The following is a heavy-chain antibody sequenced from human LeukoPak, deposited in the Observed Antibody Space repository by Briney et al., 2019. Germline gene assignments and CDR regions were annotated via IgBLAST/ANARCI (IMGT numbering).Heavy chain of an antibody. D-gene: IGHD6-13*01. Sequence: PSETLSLTCAVYGGSFSGYYWSWIRQPPGKGLEWIGEINHSGSTNYNPSLKSRVTISVDTPKNQFSLKLSSVTAADTAVYYCARRRRSYSSSWYGPFDYWGQGTLVTVSS. CDR2: INHSGST. CDR3: ARRRRSYSSSWYGPFDY. V-gene: IGHV4-34*01. J-gene: IGHJ4*02. CDR1: GGSFSGYY.